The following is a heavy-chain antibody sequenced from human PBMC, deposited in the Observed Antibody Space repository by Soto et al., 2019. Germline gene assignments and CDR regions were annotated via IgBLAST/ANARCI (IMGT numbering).Heavy chain of an antibody. Sequence: SETLSLTCAVYGGSFSGYYWSWIRQPPGKGLEWIGEINHSGSTNYNPSLKSRVTISVDTSKNQFSLKLSSVTAADTAVYYCARGRYDYYGSGSYYKPRNYYYGMDVWGQVTTVT. D-gene: IGHD3-10*01. J-gene: IGHJ6*02. CDR1: GGSFSGYY. CDR3: ARGRYDYYGSGSYYKPRNYYYGMDV. V-gene: IGHV4-34*01. CDR2: INHSGST.